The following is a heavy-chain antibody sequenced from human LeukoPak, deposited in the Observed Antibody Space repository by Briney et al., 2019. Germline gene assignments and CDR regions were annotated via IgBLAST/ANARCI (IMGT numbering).Heavy chain of an antibody. Sequence: PGRSLRLSCAASGFTFSSYGMHWVRQAPGKGLEWVAVIWYDGSNKYYAGSVKGRFTISRDNSKNTLYLQMNSLRAEDTAVYYCAKSAQYYYYYYMDVWGKGTTVTVSS. CDR3: AKSAQYYYYYYMDV. CDR1: GFTFSSYG. V-gene: IGHV3-33*03. J-gene: IGHJ6*03. CDR2: IWYDGSNK.